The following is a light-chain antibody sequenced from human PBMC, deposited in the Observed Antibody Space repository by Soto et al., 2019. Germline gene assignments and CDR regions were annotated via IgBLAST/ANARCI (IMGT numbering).Light chain of an antibody. CDR1: SXDVGGYNY. CDR2: EVS. V-gene: IGLV2-14*01. Sequence: QSALTQPDSVSGSPGQSITISCTGTSXDVGGYNYVSWYRQHPGKAPKLMIYEVSNRPSGVSNRFSGSKSGNTASLTISGLQAEDEADYYCSSYTRSSRGLYVFGTGTKVTLL. J-gene: IGLJ1*01. CDR3: SSYTRSSRGLYV.